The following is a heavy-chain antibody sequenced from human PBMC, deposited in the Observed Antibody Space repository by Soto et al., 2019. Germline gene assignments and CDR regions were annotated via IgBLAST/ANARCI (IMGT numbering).Heavy chain of an antibody. CDR2: ITGSGGST. J-gene: IGHJ6*02. CDR3: AHYLSGYYYYYGLDV. V-gene: IGHV3-23*01. Sequence: EVQLLESGGGLVQPGGSLRLSCAASGFTFRSYAMSWVRQAPGKGLEWVSGITGSGGSTDYADSVKGRFTISRDNSKNTLYLQMNSLRAEDTAVYYCAHYLSGYYYYYGLDVWGQGTTVTVS. CDR1: GFTFRSYA. D-gene: IGHD3-10*01.